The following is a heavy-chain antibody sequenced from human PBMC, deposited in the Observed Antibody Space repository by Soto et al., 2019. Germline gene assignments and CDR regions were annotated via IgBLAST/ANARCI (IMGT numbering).Heavy chain of an antibody. D-gene: IGHD3-10*01. V-gene: IGHV1-2*04. J-gene: IGHJ3*02. CDR2: INPNSGGT. Sequence: QVQLVQSGAEVKKPGASVKVSCKASGYTFTGYYMHWVRQAPGQGLEWMGWINPNSGGTNYAQKFQGWVTMTRDTSISTAYMEPSRLRSDDPAVYYCAGGITVVRGVLLDGFDIWGQGTMVTVSS. CDR1: GYTFTGYY. CDR3: AGGITVVRGVLLDGFDI.